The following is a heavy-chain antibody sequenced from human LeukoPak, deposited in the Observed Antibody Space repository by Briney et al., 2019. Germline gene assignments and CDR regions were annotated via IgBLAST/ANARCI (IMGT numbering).Heavy chain of an antibody. D-gene: IGHD5/OR15-5a*01. J-gene: IGHJ4*02. CDR3: ARGVGNFDY. V-gene: IGHV3-74*01. CDR1: GFTFSNYW. Sequence: GGSLRLSCAASGFTFSNYWMHWVRQAPGKGLVWVSRINSDGISTGYADSVKGRFTVSRDNAKKTLYLQMNSLRAEDTAVYYCARGVGNFDYWGQGTLVTVSS. CDR2: INSDGIST.